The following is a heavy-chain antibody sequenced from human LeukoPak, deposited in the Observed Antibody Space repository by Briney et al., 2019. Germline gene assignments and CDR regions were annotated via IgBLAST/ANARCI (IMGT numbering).Heavy chain of an antibody. Sequence: PSETLSLTCTVSGGSISSYYWSWIRQPPGKGLEWIGYIYYSGSTNYNPSLKSRVTISVDTSKNQFSLKLSSVTAADTAVYYCARHGPAGAVLTGYYKSRAYNWFDPWGQGTLVTVSS. J-gene: IGHJ5*02. CDR2: IYYSGST. CDR1: GGSISSYY. CDR3: ARHGPAGAVLTGYYKSRAYNWFDP. D-gene: IGHD3-9*01. V-gene: IGHV4-59*08.